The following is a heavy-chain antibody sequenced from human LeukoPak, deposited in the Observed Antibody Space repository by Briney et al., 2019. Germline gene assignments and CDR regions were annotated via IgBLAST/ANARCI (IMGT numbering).Heavy chain of an antibody. CDR2: TYISGSS. Sequence: MTSETLSLTCTVSSGSMDYYNWRWIRQSAGKGLEWVGRTYISGSSNYNPSLKSRVTVSVDTSKNQFSLRLNSVTAADTAVYYCARVSSSWYQDYYFDLWGRGTLVTVSS. V-gene: IGHV4-4*07. CDR3: ARVSSSWYQDYYFDL. D-gene: IGHD6-13*01. CDR1: SGSMDYYN. J-gene: IGHJ2*01.